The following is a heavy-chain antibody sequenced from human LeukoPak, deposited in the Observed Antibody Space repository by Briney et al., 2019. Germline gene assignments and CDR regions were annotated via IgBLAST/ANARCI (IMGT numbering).Heavy chain of an antibody. D-gene: IGHD2-15*01. CDR2: INHSGST. CDR3: AKAGRIVVVVAAAVDY. Sequence: PSETLSLTCAVYGGSFSGYYWSWIRQPPGKGLEWIGEINHSGSTNYNPSLKSRVTISVDTSKNQFSLKLSSVTAADTAVYCCAKAGRIVVVVAAAVDYWGQGTLVTVSS. J-gene: IGHJ4*02. CDR1: GGSFSGYY. V-gene: IGHV4-34*01.